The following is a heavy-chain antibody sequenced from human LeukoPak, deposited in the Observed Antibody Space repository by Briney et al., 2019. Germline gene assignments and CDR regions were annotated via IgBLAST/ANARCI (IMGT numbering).Heavy chain of an antibody. CDR3: ATAGGNYYDSSGYYSPFDY. CDR1: GYTFTSYD. V-gene: IGHV1-8*01. CDR2: MSPNSGNT. D-gene: IGHD3-22*01. Sequence: GASVKVSCKASGYTFTSYDINWVRQATGQGLEWMGWMSPNSGNTGYAQKFQGRVTMTRNTSISTAYMELSSLRSEDTAVYYCATAGGNYYDSSGYYSPFDYWGQGTLVTVSS. J-gene: IGHJ4*02.